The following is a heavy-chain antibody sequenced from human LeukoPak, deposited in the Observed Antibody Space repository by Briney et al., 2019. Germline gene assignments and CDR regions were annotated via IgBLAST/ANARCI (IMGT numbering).Heavy chain of an antibody. CDR3: ARDFLGYSSGWYSGNWFDP. J-gene: IGHJ5*02. D-gene: IGHD6-19*01. V-gene: IGHV1-2*02. CDR1: GYTFTGYY. Sequence: ASVKVSCKASGYTFTGYYMHWVRQAPGQGLEWMGWINPNSGGTNYAQKFQGRVTMARDTSISTAYMELSRLRSDDTAVYYCARDFLGYSSGWYSGNWFDPWGQGTLVTVSS. CDR2: INPNSGGT.